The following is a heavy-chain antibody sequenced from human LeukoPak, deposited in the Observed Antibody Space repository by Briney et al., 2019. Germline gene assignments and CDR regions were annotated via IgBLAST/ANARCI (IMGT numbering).Heavy chain of an antibody. J-gene: IGHJ6*03. CDR3: ARGNIPGTYFYYYHMDV. Sequence: SAYNGNWVRQAPGQGLEWMGWINPNSGGTNYAQKFQGRVTMTRDTSINTAYMEVSRLTSDDTAVYYCARGNIPGTYFYYYHMDVWGKGTTVTVSS. V-gene: IGHV1-2*02. CDR2: INPNSGGT. CDR1: SAYN. D-gene: IGHD1/OR15-1a*01.